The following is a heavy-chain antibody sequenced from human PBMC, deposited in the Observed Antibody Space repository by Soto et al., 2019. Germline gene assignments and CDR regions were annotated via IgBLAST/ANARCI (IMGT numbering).Heavy chain of an antibody. Sequence: GGSLRLSCAASGSTFSSYAMSWVRQAPGKGLEWVSAISGSGGSTYYADSVKGRFTISRDNSKNTLYLQMNSLRAEDTAVYYCAKSVGVGATTYPYYFDYWGQGTLVTVSS. CDR2: ISGSGGST. V-gene: IGHV3-23*01. CDR3: AKSVGVGATTYPYYFDY. D-gene: IGHD1-26*01. J-gene: IGHJ4*02. CDR1: GSTFSSYA.